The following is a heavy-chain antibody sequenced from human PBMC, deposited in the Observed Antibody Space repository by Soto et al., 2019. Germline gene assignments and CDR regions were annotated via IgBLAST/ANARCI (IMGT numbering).Heavy chain of an antibody. CDR3: ACSPEWSYALSQPVITTFAFY. V-gene: IGHV1-69*01. J-gene: IGHJ4*02. CDR1: GGTFSSYA. CDR2: IIPVFGAT. Sequence: QVQLVQSGAEVKKPGSSVKVSCKASGGTFSSYAFSWVRQAPGQGLEWMGGIIPVFGATNYAQTFQARVTMSADASTSTAYVELSSLRSEDTAVYYCACSPEWSYALSQPVITTFAFYWGQGTLVTVSP. D-gene: IGHD3-22*01.